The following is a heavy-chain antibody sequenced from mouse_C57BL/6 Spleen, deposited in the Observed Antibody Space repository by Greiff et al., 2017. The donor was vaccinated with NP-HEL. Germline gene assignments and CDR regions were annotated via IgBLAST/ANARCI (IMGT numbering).Heavy chain of an antibody. CDR2: IYPRSGNT. CDR1: GYTFTSYG. J-gene: IGHJ3*01. V-gene: IGHV1-81*01. CDR3: ARRDSSSYEDAY. Sequence: FQLQQSGAELARPGASVKLSCKASGYTFTSYGISWVKQRTGQGLEWIGEIYPRSGNTYYNEKFKGKATLTADKSSSTAYMELRSLTSEDSAVYFCARRDSSSYEDAYWGQGTLVTVSA. D-gene: IGHD1-1*01.